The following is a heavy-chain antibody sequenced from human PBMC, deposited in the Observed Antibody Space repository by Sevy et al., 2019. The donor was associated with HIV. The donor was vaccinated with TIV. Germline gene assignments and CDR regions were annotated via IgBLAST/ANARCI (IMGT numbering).Heavy chain of an antibody. J-gene: IGHJ4*02. CDR2: IWSDGASQ. CDR1: GFTFSNYA. CDR3: ARGGYYYDNAAYYALDS. V-gene: IGHV3-33*01. D-gene: IGHD3-22*01. Sequence: GGSLRLSCAATGFTFSNYAMHWVRQAPGKGMEWVAIIWSDGASQYHGVSVKVRFTISRDNSKNTLYLQMNNVRVEDTAVCYCARGGYYYDNAAYYALDSWGQGTLVTVSS.